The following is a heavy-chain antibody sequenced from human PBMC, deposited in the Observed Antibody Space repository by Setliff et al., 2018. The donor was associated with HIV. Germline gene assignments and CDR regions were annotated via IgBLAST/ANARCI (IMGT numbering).Heavy chain of an antibody. D-gene: IGHD6-19*01. CDR3: ARGIAVAGHDFANTPGDI. V-gene: IGHV5-51*01. Sequence: GESLKISCQGSGYSFTSYWIGWVRQMPGKGLEWMGIIYPGDSDTRYSPSFQGQVTISADKSISTAYLQWSSLKASDTAMYYWARGIAVAGHDFANTPGDIWGQGTMVTVSS. CDR1: GYSFTSYW. CDR2: IYPGDSDT. J-gene: IGHJ3*02.